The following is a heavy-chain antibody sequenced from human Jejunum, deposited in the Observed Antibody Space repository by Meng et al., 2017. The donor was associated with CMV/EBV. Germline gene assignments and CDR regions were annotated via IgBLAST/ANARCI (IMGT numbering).Heavy chain of an antibody. CDR3: AKRDCIGSGCGFYYFDS. D-gene: IGHD6-19*01. V-gene: IGHV3-30*02. CDR2: IQYDGSDK. CDR1: GFIFSNYG. Sequence: VGVVGCGGGGCRHGGSLRLSGSASGFIFSNYGMHWVRQAPGKGLEWVAFIQYDGSDKYYADSVRGRFTISRDNSKNMLYLQMNNVRAEDTAVYHCAKRDCIGSGCGFYYFDSWGQGTLVTVSS. J-gene: IGHJ4*02.